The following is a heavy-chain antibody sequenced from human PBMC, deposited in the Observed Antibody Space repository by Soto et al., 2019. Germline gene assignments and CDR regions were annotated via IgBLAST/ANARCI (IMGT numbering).Heavy chain of an antibody. CDR2: INAGNADT. Sequence: QVQLVQSGAEEKKPGASVKVSCKASGYTFTNYAIHWVRQAPGQGLEWMGWINAGNADTKYSQNFQGRLTITRDTSASTANMEVSSLRSEDTAVYYCVRLGGASPSDYWGQGTLVTVSS. D-gene: IGHD2-15*01. CDR1: GYTFTNYA. CDR3: VRLGGASPSDY. J-gene: IGHJ4*02. V-gene: IGHV1-3*05.